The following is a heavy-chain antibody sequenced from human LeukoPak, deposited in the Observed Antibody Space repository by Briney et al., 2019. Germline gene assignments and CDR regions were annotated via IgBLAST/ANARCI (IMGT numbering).Heavy chain of an antibody. Sequence: SETLPLTCTVSGGSISSYYWSWIRQPPGKGLEWIGYIYYSGSTNYNPSLKSRVTISVDTSKNQFSLKLSSVIAADTAVYYCARTTEGYCSSASCFGFSYSYYMDVWGKGTTVTISS. D-gene: IGHD2-2*01. J-gene: IGHJ6*03. V-gene: IGHV4-59*01. CDR1: GGSISSYY. CDR3: ARTTEGYCSSASCFGFSYSYYMDV. CDR2: IYYSGST.